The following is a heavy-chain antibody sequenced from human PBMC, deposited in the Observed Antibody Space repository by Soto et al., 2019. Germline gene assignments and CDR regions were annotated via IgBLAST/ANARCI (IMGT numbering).Heavy chain of an antibody. CDR3: ARERPQGYGMDV. J-gene: IGHJ6*02. CDR2: IYHSGST. CDR1: GGSISSSNW. Sequence: QVQLLESGPGLVKPSGTLSLTCAVSGGSISSSNWWGWVRQPPGRGLEWIGEIYHSGSTNYNPSLKSRVTLSVDTSKNQFSLRLSSVTAADTALYYCARERPQGYGMDVWGQGTTVTVSS. V-gene: IGHV4-4*02.